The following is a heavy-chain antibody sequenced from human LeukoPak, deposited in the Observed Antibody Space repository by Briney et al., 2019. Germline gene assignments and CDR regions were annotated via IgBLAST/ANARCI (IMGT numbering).Heavy chain of an antibody. CDR2: IIPIFGTA. CDR1: GGTFSSYA. D-gene: IGHD3-22*01. V-gene: IGHV1-69*13. CDR3: ARVRAGDYYDSSGYLHDAFDI. J-gene: IGHJ3*02. Sequence: GASVKVSCKASGGTFSSYAISWVRQAPGQGLEWMGGIIPIFGTANYAQKFQGRVTITADESTSTAYMELSSLRSEDTAVYYCARVRAGDYYDSSGYLHDAFDIWGQGTMVTVSS.